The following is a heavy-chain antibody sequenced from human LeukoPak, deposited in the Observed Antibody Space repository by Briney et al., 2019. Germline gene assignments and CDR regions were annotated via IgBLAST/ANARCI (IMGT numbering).Heavy chain of an antibody. CDR1: GFTFSDYY. J-gene: IGHJ4*02. CDR3: AKDATYYYGSGSYPDY. D-gene: IGHD3-10*01. CDR2: ISSSGSTI. V-gene: IGHV3-11*04. Sequence: PGGSLRLSCAASGFTFSDYYMSWIRQAPGKGLEWVSYISSSGSTIYYADSVKGRFTISRDNAKNSLYLQMNSLRAEDTAVYYCAKDATYYYGSGSYPDYWGQGTLVTVSS.